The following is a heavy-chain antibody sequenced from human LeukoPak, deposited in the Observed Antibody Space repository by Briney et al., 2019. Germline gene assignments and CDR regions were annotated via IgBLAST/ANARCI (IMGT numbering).Heavy chain of an antibody. CDR1: GYTFTGYY. Sequence: ASVKVSCKASGYTFTGYYMHWVRQAPGQGLEWMGWINPNSGGTNYAQKFQGRVTMTRDTSISTAYMELSRLRSDDTAVYYCARDHWLLSDYFDYWGQGTLVTVSS. J-gene: IGHJ4*02. CDR2: INPNSGGT. V-gene: IGHV1-2*02. D-gene: IGHD2-15*01. CDR3: ARDHWLLSDYFDY.